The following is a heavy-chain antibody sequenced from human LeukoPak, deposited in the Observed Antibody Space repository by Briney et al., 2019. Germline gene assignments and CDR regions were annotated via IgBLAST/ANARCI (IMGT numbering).Heavy chain of an antibody. CDR3: ARGGLRFYCSGGSCYLNWFDP. CDR1: GGTFSSYA. Sequence: ASVKVSCKASGGTFSSYAISWVRQAPGQGLEWMGGIIPIFGTANYAQKFQGRVTITADEPTSTAYMELSSLRSEDTAVYYCARGGLRFYCSGGSCYLNWFDPWGQGTLVTVSS. CDR2: IIPIFGTA. D-gene: IGHD2-15*01. J-gene: IGHJ5*02. V-gene: IGHV1-69*01.